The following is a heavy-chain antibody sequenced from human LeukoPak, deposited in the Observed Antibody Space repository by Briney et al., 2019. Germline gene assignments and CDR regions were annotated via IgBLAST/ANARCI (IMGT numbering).Heavy chain of an antibody. J-gene: IGHJ4*02. D-gene: IGHD6-13*01. CDR2: ISSNGGST. CDR1: GFTFSSYA. CDR3: ARDQRGRGYSSSWYSGIIDY. V-gene: IGHV3-64*01. Sequence: GGSLRLSCAASGFTFSSYAMHWARQAPGKGLEYVSAISSNGGSTYYANFVKGRFTISRDNSKNTLYLQMGSLRAEDMAVYYCARDQRGRGYSSSWYSGIIDYWGQGTLVTVSS.